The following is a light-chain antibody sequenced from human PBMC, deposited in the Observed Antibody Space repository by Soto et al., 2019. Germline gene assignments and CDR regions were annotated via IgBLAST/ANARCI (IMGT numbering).Light chain of an antibody. CDR3: QQCNTFWT. CDR1: QSISSW. Sequence: QIDPSSSTPSPSLWGTVPHPFRASQSISSWLAWYQQKPGKAPKLLIHDVSSLQSGVPSRFSGSGFGTEFTLTISSLQPDDFATYYCQQCNTFWTFGQGTKVDIK. J-gene: IGKJ1*01. V-gene: IGKV1-5*01. CDR2: DVS.